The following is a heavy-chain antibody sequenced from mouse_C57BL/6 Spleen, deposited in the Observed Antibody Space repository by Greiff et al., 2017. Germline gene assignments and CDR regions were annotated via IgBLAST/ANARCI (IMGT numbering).Heavy chain of an antibody. V-gene: IGHV1-80*01. J-gene: IGHJ4*01. CDR1: GYAFSSYW. D-gene: IGHD2-4*01. CDR3: AREGLWDYDPDAMDY. Sequence: VQLQESGAELVKPGASVKISCKASGYAFSSYWMNWVKQRPGKGLEWIGQIYPGDGDTNYNGKFKGKATLTADKSSSTAYMQLSSLTSEDSAVYFCAREGLWDYDPDAMDYWGQGTSVTVSS. CDR2: IYPGDGDT.